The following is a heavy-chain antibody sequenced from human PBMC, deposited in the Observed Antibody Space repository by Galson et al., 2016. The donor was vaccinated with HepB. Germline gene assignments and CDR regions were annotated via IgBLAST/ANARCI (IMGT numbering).Heavy chain of an antibody. J-gene: IGHJ6*02. V-gene: IGHV4-4*02. CDR1: GGSISSNNW. CDR3: ARDLLDGMDV. Sequence: SETLSLTCTVSGGSISSNNWWSWVRQPPGKGLEWIGDIYHSGRTNHNPSLKSRVTISLDKSKNQFSLKLSSVTAADTAVYYCARDLLDGMDVWGQGTTVIVTS. CDR2: IYHSGRT.